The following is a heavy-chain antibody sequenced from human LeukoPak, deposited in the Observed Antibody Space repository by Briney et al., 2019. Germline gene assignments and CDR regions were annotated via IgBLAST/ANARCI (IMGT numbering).Heavy chain of an antibody. V-gene: IGHV3-30*03. D-gene: IGHD1-26*01. J-gene: IGHJ4*02. CDR2: ISYDGSNK. Sequence: GGSLRLSCAASGFTFSSYAMSWVRQAPGKGLEWVAVISYDGSNKYYADSVKGRFTVSRDNAKNTLYLQMNSLRAEDTAVYYCTRSPSLGGRYWGFDYWGQGALVTVSS. CDR1: GFTFSSYA. CDR3: TRSPSLGGRYWGFDY.